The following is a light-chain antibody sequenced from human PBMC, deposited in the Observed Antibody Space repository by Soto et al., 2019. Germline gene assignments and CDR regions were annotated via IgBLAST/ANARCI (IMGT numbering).Light chain of an antibody. J-gene: IGKJ5*01. CDR3: QQFNSSPIT. V-gene: IGKV1-9*01. Sequence: DIRMTQSPSSLSSSVGDRCTIACLAIQDISTYLAWYQQKPGKAPKLLIYPASTLQSGVPSRFRGSGSGTDSTLTISSLQPEDFDPYFCQQFNSSPITFGQGTRLEIK. CDR2: PAS. CDR1: QDISTY.